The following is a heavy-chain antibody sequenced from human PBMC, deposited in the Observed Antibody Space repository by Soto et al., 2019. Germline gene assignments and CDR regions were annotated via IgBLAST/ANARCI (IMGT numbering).Heavy chain of an antibody. V-gene: IGHV1-18*01. CDR2: SSADNGDT. CDR3: ARPRKWLRSGGMDV. J-gene: IGHJ6*02. Sequence: QVQLVQSGAEVKKPGASVKVSCNGSGYTFTSHGITWVRQAPGQGLEWMGWSSADNGDTKYAQKVQGRVTMTTETSPSTDYMELRSLRFDDTAIYYCARPRKWLRSGGMDVWGQGSTVTVSS. D-gene: IGHD5-12*01. CDR1: GYTFTSHG.